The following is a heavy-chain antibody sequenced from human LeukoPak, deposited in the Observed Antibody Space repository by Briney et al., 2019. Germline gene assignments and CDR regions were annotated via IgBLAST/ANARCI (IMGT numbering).Heavy chain of an antibody. Sequence: PSETLSLTSTVSGGSISPYYWSWIRQPPGKGLEWIGYIYYSGSTNYNPSLKSRVTISVDTSKSQFSLKLSSATAADTAVYYCARGGGSGRGNWFDPWGQGSLVIVSS. CDR2: IYYSGST. V-gene: IGHV4-59*01. CDR3: ARGGGSGRGNWFDP. CDR1: GGSISPYY. D-gene: IGHD3-10*01. J-gene: IGHJ5*02.